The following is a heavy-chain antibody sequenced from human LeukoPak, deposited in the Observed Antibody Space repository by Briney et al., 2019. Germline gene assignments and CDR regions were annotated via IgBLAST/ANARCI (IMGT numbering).Heavy chain of an antibody. CDR3: ASSSFNDYSNY. CDR2: IYYSGST. J-gene: IGHJ4*02. V-gene: IGHV4-59*01. CDR1: GGSISSYY. Sequence: SETLSLTCTVSGGSISSYYWSWIRQPPGKGLEWIGYIYYSGSTNYNPSLKSRVTISVDTSKNQFSLKLSSVTAADTAVYYCASSSFNDYSNYWGQGTLVTVSS. D-gene: IGHD4-11*01.